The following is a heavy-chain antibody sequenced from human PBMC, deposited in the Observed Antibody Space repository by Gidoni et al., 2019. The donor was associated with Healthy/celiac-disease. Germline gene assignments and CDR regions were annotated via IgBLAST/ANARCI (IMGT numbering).Heavy chain of an antibody. CDR3: ARGQAVLWFGEGDYYYYGMDV. Sequence: QVQLQQWGAGLLKPSETLSLTCAVYGGSFSGYSWSWIRQPPGKGLDWIGEIKHSGSTNYNPTLKSRGTISVNTSKNQFSLKLSSVTAADTAVYYCARGQAVLWFGEGDYYYYGMDVWGQGTTVTVSS. CDR2: IKHSGST. V-gene: IGHV4-34*01. J-gene: IGHJ6*02. D-gene: IGHD3-10*01. CDR1: GGSFSGYS.